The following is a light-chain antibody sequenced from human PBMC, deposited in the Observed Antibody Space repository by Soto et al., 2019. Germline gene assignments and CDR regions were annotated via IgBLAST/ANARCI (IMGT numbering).Light chain of an antibody. V-gene: IGKV3-20*01. Sequence: EIVLTQSPGTLSLSPGERATLSCRASQSVSSNYLAWYQQRPGQAPRLLIYGASSRASGIPDRFAGSGSGTDFTLTISSLQADDFATYYCQQYNSYSLTFGQGTKVDIK. CDR2: GAS. J-gene: IGKJ1*01. CDR1: QSVSSNY. CDR3: QQYNSYSLT.